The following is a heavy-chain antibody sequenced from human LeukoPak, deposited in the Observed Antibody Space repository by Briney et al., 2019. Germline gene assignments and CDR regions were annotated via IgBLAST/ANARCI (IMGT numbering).Heavy chain of an antibody. CDR2: IKQDGSEK. CDR3: ARDLPLLSNAFDI. CDR1: GFTFSSYW. Sequence: GGSLRLSCAASGFTFSSYWMSWVRQAPGKRLEWVANIKQDGSEKYYVDSVKGRFTISRDNAKNSLYLQMNSLRAEDTAVYYCARDLPLLSNAFDIWGQGTMVTVSS. J-gene: IGHJ3*02. V-gene: IGHV3-7*01.